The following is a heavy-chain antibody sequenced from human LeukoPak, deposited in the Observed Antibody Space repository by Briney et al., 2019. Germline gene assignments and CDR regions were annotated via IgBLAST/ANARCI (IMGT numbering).Heavy chain of an antibody. CDR1: GGSINSYY. Sequence: PSETLSLTCTVSGGSINSYYWSWIRQPAGKGLEWIGRIYTSGSTNYNPSLKSRVTMSVYTSKNQFSLKLSSVTAADTAVYYCARVSQQLVPYYYYYYYMDVWGKGTTVTVSS. V-gene: IGHV4-4*07. J-gene: IGHJ6*03. CDR2: IYTSGST. D-gene: IGHD6-13*01. CDR3: ARVSQQLVPYYYYYYYMDV.